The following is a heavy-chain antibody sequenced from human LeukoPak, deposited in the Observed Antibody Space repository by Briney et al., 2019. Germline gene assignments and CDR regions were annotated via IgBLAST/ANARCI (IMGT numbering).Heavy chain of an antibody. Sequence: GASVKVSCKASGYTFTNYDINWVRQATGQGLEWMGWMNPNNGNTGYAQKFQGRVTMTRNTSITTAYVELSSLRSEDTAMYYCKMAKEGNAFDIWGQGTMVIVSS. V-gene: IGHV1-8*01. CDR3: KMAKEGNAFDI. D-gene: IGHD5-24*01. CDR2: MNPNNGNT. CDR1: GYTFTNYD. J-gene: IGHJ3*02.